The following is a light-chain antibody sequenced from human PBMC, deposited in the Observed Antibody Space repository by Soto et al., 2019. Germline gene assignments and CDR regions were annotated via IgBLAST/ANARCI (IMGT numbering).Light chain of an antibody. CDR1: QSVSTY. CDR3: QHSYSAPRT. J-gene: IGKJ1*01. Sequence: DIHMTQSPSSLSASVGDRVTISCRASQSVSTYLNWFQQKPGKAPNLLIYAASSLQSGVPSRFSGSGSGTDFTLTISSLQPEDFATYYCQHSYSAPRTFGQGTKVEMK. V-gene: IGKV1-39*01. CDR2: AAS.